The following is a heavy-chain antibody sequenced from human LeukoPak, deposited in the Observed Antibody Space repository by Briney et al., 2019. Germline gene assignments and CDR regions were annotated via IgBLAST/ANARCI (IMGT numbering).Heavy chain of an antibody. CDR2: ISHDGSTK. Sequence: TGGSLRLSCAASGFTFSSYVMHWVRQAPGKGLEWVAVISHDGSTKYYADSVKGRFTISRDNAKNSLYLQMNSLRAEDTAVYYCARASRGWSFDYWGQGTLVTVSS. D-gene: IGHD6-19*01. V-gene: IGHV3-30*03. CDR3: ARASRGWSFDY. J-gene: IGHJ4*02. CDR1: GFTFSSYV.